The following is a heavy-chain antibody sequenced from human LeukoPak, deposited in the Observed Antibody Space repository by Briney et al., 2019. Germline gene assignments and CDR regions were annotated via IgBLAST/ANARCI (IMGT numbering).Heavy chain of an antibody. CDR3: ARDQWYSADYYYYMDV. J-gene: IGHJ6*03. CDR2: IYTSGST. D-gene: IGHD2-15*01. V-gene: IGHV4-4*07. Sequence: MASETLSLTCTVSGGSISSYYWSWIRQPAGKGLEWIGRIYTSGSTNYNPSLKSRVTMSVDTSKNQFSLKLSSVTAADTAVYYCARDQWYSADYYYYMDVWGKGTTVTVSS. CDR1: GGSISSYY.